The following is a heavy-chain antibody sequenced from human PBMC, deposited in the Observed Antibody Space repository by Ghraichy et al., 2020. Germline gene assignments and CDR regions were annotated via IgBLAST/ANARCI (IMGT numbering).Heavy chain of an antibody. CDR3: VRDHSHGAIDY. D-gene: IGHD4-17*01. CDR1: GFVFHKTR. J-gene: IGHJ4*02. V-gene: IGHV3-7*03. Sequence: GESLNISCAASGFVFHKTRMVWVRQAPGKGPEWVAITNDDAKEKYYADAVKGRFTISRDNARQTLYLQMNSLRVDDTAVYYCVRDHSHGAIDYWGQGTLVSVSS. CDR2: TNDDAKEK.